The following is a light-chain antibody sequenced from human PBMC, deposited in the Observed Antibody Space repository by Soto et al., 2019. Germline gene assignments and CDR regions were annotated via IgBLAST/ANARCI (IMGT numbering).Light chain of an antibody. J-gene: IGKJ4*01. CDR3: QQYGNSPLT. CDR2: GVS. Sequence: EIVLTQSPDTLSLSPGQRATVSCRASQSVRSDYFAWYQQKPGQAPRVIIFGVSTRATGVPDRFSGSGSGTDFTLTISRLEPEDFALYYCQQYGNSPLTFGGGTKVEIK. CDR1: QSVRSDY. V-gene: IGKV3-20*01.